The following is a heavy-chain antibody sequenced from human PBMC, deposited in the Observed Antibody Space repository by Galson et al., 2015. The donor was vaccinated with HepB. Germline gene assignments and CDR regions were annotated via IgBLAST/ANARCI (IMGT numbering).Heavy chain of an antibody. CDR1: GYSFTSYW. Sequence: QSGAEVKKPGESLRISCKGSGYSFTSYWISWVRQMPGKGLEWMGRIDPSDSYTNYSPSFQGPVTISADKSISTAYLQWSSLKASDTAMYYCARPTVTTSYYYYGMDVWGQGTTVTVSS. D-gene: IGHD4-17*01. CDR3: ARPTVTTSYYYYGMDV. J-gene: IGHJ6*02. V-gene: IGHV5-10-1*01. CDR2: IDPSDSYT.